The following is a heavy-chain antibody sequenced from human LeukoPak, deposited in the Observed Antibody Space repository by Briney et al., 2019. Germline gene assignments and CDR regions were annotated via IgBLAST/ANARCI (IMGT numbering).Heavy chain of an antibody. D-gene: IGHD5-12*01. J-gene: IGHJ4*02. V-gene: IGHV3-30*18. CDR2: ISYDGSNK. CDR1: GFTFSSYG. CDR3: AKDRSGYVFDY. Sequence: QPGRSLRLSCAASGFTFSSYGMHWVRQAPGKGLEWVAVISYDGSNKYYADSVKGRFTISRDNSKNTLYLQMNSLRAEDTAVYHCAKDRSGYVFDYWGQGTLVTVSS.